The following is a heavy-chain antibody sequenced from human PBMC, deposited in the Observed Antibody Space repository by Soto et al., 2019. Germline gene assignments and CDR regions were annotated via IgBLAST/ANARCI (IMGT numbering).Heavy chain of an antibody. Sequence: QVQLQQWGAGLLKPSETLSLTCAVYGGSFSGYYWSWIRQPPGKGLEWLGEINHSGSNNYNPSLKSRVTISVDTSKNQFSLKLSSVTAADTAVYYCARGKYSSSHYYYYGMDVWGQGTTVTVSS. J-gene: IGHJ6*02. CDR1: GGSFSGYY. D-gene: IGHD6-6*01. CDR3: ARGKYSSSHYYYYGMDV. CDR2: INHSGSN. V-gene: IGHV4-34*01.